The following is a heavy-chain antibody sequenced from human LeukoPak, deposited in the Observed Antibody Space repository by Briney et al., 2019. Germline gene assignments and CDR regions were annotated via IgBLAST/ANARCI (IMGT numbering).Heavy chain of an antibody. Sequence: PSETLSLTCTVSGGSISSSSYYWGWIRQPPGKGLEWIGYIYYSGSADYNPSLKSRVTISVDTSKSQFSLKLSSVTPADTAVYYCARDKVPGDYWGQGTLVTVFS. J-gene: IGHJ4*02. D-gene: IGHD2-2*01. V-gene: IGHV4-61*01. CDR3: ARDKVPGDY. CDR2: IYYSGSA. CDR1: GGSISSSSYY.